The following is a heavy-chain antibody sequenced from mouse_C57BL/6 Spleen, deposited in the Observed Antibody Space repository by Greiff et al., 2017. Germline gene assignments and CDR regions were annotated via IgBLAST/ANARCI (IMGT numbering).Heavy chain of an antibody. CDR3: ARCSHYYDSSYYFDY. V-gene: IGHV1-39*01. D-gene: IGHD1-1*01. CDR2: INPNYGTT. CDR1: GYSFTDYY. J-gene: IGHJ2*01. Sequence: VQLQQPGPELVKPGASVKISCKASGYSFTDYYMNWVKQRNGQSLEWIGVINPNYGTTSYNQKFKGKATLTVDKSSSTAYMQLNSLTSEDSAVYYCARCSHYYDSSYYFDYWGQGTTLTVSS.